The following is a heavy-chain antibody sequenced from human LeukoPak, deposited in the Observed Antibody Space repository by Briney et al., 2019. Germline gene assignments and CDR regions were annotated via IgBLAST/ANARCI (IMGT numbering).Heavy chain of an antibody. Sequence: ASVTVSFKASGYTFTDYYMHWVRQAPGQGLEWMGWINPNSGGTNYAQKFQGRVTMTRDTSISTAYMELSRLRSDDTAVYYCARVFSGYYDSSGYYQSFFDYWGQGTLVTVSS. CDR1: GYTFTDYY. CDR2: INPNSGGT. J-gene: IGHJ4*02. V-gene: IGHV1-2*02. CDR3: ARVFSGYYDSSGYYQSFFDY. D-gene: IGHD3-22*01.